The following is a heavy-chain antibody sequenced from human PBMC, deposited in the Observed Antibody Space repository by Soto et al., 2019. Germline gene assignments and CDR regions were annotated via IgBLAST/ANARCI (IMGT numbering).Heavy chain of an antibody. CDR3: ARAPEFYYDSSGYGIDY. V-gene: IGHV1-18*01. J-gene: IGHJ4*02. Sequence: QVQLVQSGAEVKKPGASVKVSCKASGYTFTSYGISWVRQAPGQGLEWMGWISAYNGNTNYAQKLQGRVTMTTDTSXSXXYMERRSLRSDDTAGYYCARAPEFYYDSSGYGIDYWGQGTLVTVSS. D-gene: IGHD3-22*01. CDR1: GYTFTSYG. CDR2: ISAYNGNT.